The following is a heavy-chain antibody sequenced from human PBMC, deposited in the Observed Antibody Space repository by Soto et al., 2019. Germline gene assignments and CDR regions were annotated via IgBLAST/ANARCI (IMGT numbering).Heavy chain of an antibody. V-gene: IGHV1-8*01. CDR2: MNTNTGNT. J-gene: IGHJ4*02. CDR1: GDTFTSYD. Sequence: ASVKVSCRASGDTFTSYDINWVRQSTGQGLEWMGWMNTNTGNTVCAQKFQGRVTMTRNTSISTAYMELSSLRSEDTAVYYCARGGGYSYGSDYWGQGTLVTVSS. CDR3: ARGGGYSYGSDY. D-gene: IGHD5-18*01.